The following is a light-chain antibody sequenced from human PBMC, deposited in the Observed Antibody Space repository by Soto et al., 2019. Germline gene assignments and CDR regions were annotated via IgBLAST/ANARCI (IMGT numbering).Light chain of an antibody. CDR1: SSDIGAYKY. Sequence: QSVLTQPASVSGSPGQSITISCTGTSSDIGAYKYVSWYQHHSGKAPKLIIYEVSIRPSGISNRFSGSMSGNTASLTISGLQAEDEADYYCSSYTGSRALVFGTGTKVTVL. J-gene: IGLJ1*01. CDR3: SSYTGSRALV. V-gene: IGLV2-14*01. CDR2: EVS.